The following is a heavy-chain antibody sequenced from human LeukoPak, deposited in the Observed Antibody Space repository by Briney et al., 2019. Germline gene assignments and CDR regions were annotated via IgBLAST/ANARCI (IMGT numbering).Heavy chain of an antibody. CDR1: GGTFSRYA. J-gene: IGHJ6*04. CDR3: ASQGVLLWVGELLKPPLYYYGMDV. CDR2: IITIFGTE. V-gene: IGHV1-69*01. D-gene: IGHD3-10*01. Sequence: SVTVSCKASGGTFSRYAISWVRQAAGQGLEWMGGIITIFGTENYAQKFQGRVTITEDESTSTAYMELSSLRSEDTAVYYWASQGVLLWVGELLKPPLYYYGMDVWGKGTTVTVSS.